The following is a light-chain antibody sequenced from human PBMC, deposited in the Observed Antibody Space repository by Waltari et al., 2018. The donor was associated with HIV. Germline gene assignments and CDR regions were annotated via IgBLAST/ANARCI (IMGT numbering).Light chain of an antibody. J-gene: IGLJ2*01. CDR3: GTWDSSLSAVV. CDR2: DNH. Sequence: QSVLTQPPSVSAAPGPKVTISCSGSSSNIGNNYASWYQQIPGTAPKLLIYDNHKRPSGFPDRFSGSASGTSATLGITGLQTGDEADYYCGTWDSSLSAVVFGGGTKLTVL. CDR1: SSNIGNNY. V-gene: IGLV1-51*01.